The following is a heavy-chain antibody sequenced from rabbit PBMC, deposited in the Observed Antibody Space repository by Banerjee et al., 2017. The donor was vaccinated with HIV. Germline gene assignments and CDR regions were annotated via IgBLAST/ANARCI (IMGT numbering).Heavy chain of an antibody. CDR2: INTSSGNT. V-gene: IGHV1S45*01. J-gene: IGHJ4*01. CDR3: ARDLAGAIGWNFNL. D-gene: IGHD4-1*01. CDR1: GFSFNNKYV. Sequence: DLVKPEGSLTLTCTASGFSFNNKYVMCWVRQAPGKGLEWIACINTSSGNTVYASWAKGRFTISKTSSTTVTLQMTSLTAADTATYFCARDLAGAIGWNFNLWGQGTLVTVS.